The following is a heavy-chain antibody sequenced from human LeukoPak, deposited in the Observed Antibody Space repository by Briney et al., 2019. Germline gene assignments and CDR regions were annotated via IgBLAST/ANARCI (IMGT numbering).Heavy chain of an antibody. Sequence: KTSETLSLTCTVSGGSISSYYWSWIRQPPGRGLEWIGYIYYSGSTNYNPSLKSRVTISVDTSKNQFSLKLSSVTAADTAVYYCARGRLRRAKVAFDIWGQGTMVTVSS. J-gene: IGHJ3*02. CDR3: ARGRLRRAKVAFDI. V-gene: IGHV4-59*01. CDR1: GGSISSYY. D-gene: IGHD4-17*01. CDR2: IYYSGST.